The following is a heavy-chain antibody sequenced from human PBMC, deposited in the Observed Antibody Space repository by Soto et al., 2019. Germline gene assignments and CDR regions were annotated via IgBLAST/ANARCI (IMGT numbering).Heavy chain of an antibody. D-gene: IGHD3-3*01. J-gene: IGHJ4*02. Sequence: SETLSLTCAVYGGSFSGYYWSWIRQPPGKGLEWIGEINHSGSTNYNPSLKSRVTISVDTSKNQFSLKLSSVTAADTAVYYCARVRITIFGVVITTFDYWGQGTLVTVSS. V-gene: IGHV4-34*01. CDR3: ARVRITIFGVVITTFDY. CDR1: GGSFSGYY. CDR2: INHSGST.